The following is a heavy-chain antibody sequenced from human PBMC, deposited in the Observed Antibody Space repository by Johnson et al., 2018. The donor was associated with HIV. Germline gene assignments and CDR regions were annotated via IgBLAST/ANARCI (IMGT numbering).Heavy chain of an antibody. CDR1: EFTFSTYG. CDR3: VKDEAQTLASAGRDAFDF. J-gene: IGHJ3*01. V-gene: IGHV3-30*19. CDR2: ISSDGSNK. Sequence: QVQLVESGGGVVQPGASLRLSCPASEFTFSTYGMHWVRQAPGKGLAWVAVISSDGSNKYYADSVKGRFTFSRDNSKNTLYLQMNSLRPEDTALYYCVKDEAQTLASAGRDAFDFWGQGTAVTV. D-gene: IGHD6-13*01.